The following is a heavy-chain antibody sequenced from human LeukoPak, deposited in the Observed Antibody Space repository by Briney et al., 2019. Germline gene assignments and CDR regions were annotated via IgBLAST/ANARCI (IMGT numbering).Heavy chain of an antibody. CDR3: ARDPFPAAKYYYMDV. Sequence: GGSLRLSCAASGFTFSSYSMNWVRQAPGKGLEWVSSISSSSSYIYYADSVKGRFTISRDNAKNSLYLQMNSLRAEDTAVYYCARDPFPAAKYYYMDVWGKGTTVTVSS. J-gene: IGHJ6*03. CDR2: ISSSSSYI. CDR1: GFTFSSYS. V-gene: IGHV3-21*01. D-gene: IGHD6-25*01.